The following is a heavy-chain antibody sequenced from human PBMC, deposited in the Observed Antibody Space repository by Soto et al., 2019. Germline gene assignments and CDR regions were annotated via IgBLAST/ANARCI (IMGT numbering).Heavy chain of an antibody. D-gene: IGHD1-1*01. CDR3: ARGPGTGMDV. Sequence: QVQLVQSGAEEKKPGASAKVSCKASGYTFTSYAMHWVRQAPGKRLEWMGWINAGNGNTKYSQKFQGRVTITRDTDASTAYMELSSRRSEDTAVYYCARGPGTGMDVWGQGTTVPVSS. CDR1: GYTFTSYA. J-gene: IGHJ6*02. V-gene: IGHV1-3*05. CDR2: INAGNGNT.